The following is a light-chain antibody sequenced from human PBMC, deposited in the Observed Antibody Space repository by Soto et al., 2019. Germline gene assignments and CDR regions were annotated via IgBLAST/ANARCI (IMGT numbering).Light chain of an antibody. J-gene: IGKJ1*01. V-gene: IGKV3-11*01. CDR2: DVS. CDR3: QQYNSYSRT. Sequence: EIVLTQSPATLSLSPGERATLSCRASPTARSYLAWYQQKPGQAPRLLIYDVSNRATGVPARFSGSGSETDFSLTISSLEPEDFATYYCQQYNSYSRTFGQGTRVEVK. CDR1: PTARSY.